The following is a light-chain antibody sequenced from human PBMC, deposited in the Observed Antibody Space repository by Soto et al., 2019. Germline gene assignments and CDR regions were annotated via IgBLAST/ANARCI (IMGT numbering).Light chain of an antibody. V-gene: IGLV2-14*03. J-gene: IGLJ1*01. CDR1: SSDVGGYNF. Sequence: QSALTQPASVSGSPGQSITISCTGTSSDVGGYNFVSWYQQHPGKAPKLIISDVSNRPSGVSNRFSGSKSGNTASLTISGLQAEDEADYHCSSYTSSSTLVFGTGTKVTVL. CDR3: SSYTSSSTLV. CDR2: DVS.